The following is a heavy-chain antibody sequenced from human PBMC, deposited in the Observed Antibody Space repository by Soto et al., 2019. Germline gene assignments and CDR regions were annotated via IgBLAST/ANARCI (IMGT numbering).Heavy chain of an antibody. CDR1: GGTFSSYA. Sequence: SVKVSCKASGGTFSSYAINWVRQAPGQGLEWMGGIIPIFGTANYAQKFQGRVTITAXXXXSXXXMXLSXLRXEDTAVYYCARDGDCSSTSCYGRHYYYGMDVWGQ. D-gene: IGHD2-2*01. CDR3: ARDGDCSSTSCYGRHYYYGMDV. CDR2: IIPIFGTA. V-gene: IGHV1-69*06. J-gene: IGHJ6*02.